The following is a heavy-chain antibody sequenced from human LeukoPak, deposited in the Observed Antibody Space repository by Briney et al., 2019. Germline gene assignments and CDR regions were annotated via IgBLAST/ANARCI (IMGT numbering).Heavy chain of an antibody. D-gene: IGHD3-22*01. CDR1: GFTFSSYA. CDR2: ISGSGGST. CDR3: ARAPDYYDSSGYYYYMDV. Sequence: GGSLRLSCAASGFTFSSYAMSWVRQAPGKGLEWVSAISGSGGSTYYADSVKGRFTISRDNAKNSLYLQMNSLRAEDTAVYYCARAPDYYDSSGYYYYMDVWGKGTTVTVSS. V-gene: IGHV3-23*01. J-gene: IGHJ6*03.